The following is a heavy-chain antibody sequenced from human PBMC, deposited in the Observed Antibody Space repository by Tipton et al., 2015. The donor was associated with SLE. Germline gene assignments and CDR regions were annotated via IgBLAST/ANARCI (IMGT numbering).Heavy chain of an antibody. CDR2: INSDGSST. CDR3: ARGSGDYDFWSGYPSEYFDY. CDR1: GFTFSNAW. Sequence: SLRLSCAASGFTFSNAWMSRVRQAPGKGLVWVSRINSDGSSTSYADSVKGRFTISRDNAKNTLYLQMNSLRAEDTAVYYCARGSGDYDFWSGYPSEYFDYWGQGTLVTVSS. D-gene: IGHD3-3*01. J-gene: IGHJ4*02. V-gene: IGHV3-74*01.